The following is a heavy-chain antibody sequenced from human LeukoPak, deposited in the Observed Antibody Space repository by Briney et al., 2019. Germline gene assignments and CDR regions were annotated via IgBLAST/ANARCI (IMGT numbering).Heavy chain of an antibody. CDR1: GFTFSSYG. V-gene: IGHV3-30*03. Sequence: AGGSLRLSCAASGFTFSSYGMHWVRQAPGKGLEWVAVISYDGSNKYYADSVKGRFTISTDNSKNTLYLQMNSLRAEDSAVYNCARDNIVAGVWFDPWGQGTLVTVSS. CDR2: ISYDGSNK. CDR3: ARDNIVAGVWFDP. D-gene: IGHD5-12*01. J-gene: IGHJ5*02.